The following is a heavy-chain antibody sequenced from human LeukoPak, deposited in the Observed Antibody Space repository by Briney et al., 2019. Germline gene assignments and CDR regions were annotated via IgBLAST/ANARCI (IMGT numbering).Heavy chain of an antibody. CDR2: VSPQSFDT. Sequence: ASVKVSCKGSGYTFSAYYIHWLRQAPGQGPEWMGWVSPQSFDTNYAQKFQGRVTMITATSMNTVFMELSRLSSDDTAVYYCAREGDIAAALFDNWGQGTLVTVSS. J-gene: IGHJ4*02. D-gene: IGHD6-13*01. V-gene: IGHV1-2*02. CDR3: AREGDIAAALFDN. CDR1: GYTFSAYY.